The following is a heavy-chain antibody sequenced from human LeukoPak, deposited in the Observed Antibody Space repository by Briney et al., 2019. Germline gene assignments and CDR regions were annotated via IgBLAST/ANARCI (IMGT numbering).Heavy chain of an antibody. D-gene: IGHD6-6*01. CDR1: GGSISSGSYY. J-gene: IGHJ4*02. Sequence: PSQTLSLTCTVSGGSISSGSYYWSWIRQPPGKGLEWIGEINHSGSTNYNPSLKSRVTISVDTSKNQFSLKLSSVTAADTAVYYCARALRLGIAARGGGRGSSFDYWGRGTLVTVSS. CDR2: INHSGST. CDR3: ARALRLGIAARGGGRGSSFDY. V-gene: IGHV4-39*07.